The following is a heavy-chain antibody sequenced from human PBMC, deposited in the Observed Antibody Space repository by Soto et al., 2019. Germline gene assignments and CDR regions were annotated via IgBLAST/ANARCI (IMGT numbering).Heavy chain of an antibody. Sequence: PGGSLRLSCAASGFTFSSYGMHWVRQAPGKGLEWVAVIWYDGSNKYYADSVKGRFTISRDNSKNTLYLQMNSLRAEDTAVYYCASLTNTVASGLDAFDIWGQGTMVTVSS. V-gene: IGHV3-33*01. J-gene: IGHJ3*02. CDR2: IWYDGSNK. CDR3: ASLTNTVASGLDAFDI. D-gene: IGHD4-17*01. CDR1: GFTFSSYG.